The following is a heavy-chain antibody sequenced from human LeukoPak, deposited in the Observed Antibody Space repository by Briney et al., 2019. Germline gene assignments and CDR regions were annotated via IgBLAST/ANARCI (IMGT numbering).Heavy chain of an antibody. J-gene: IGHJ4*02. CDR1: GGSIRSYY. D-gene: IGHD2-2*01. CDR2: IYHSGST. Sequence: SETLSLPRTVSGGSIRSYYWSWIRQPPGEGLEWIGYIYHSGSTYYNPSLKSRVTISVDRSKNQFSLKLSSVTAADTAVYYCARSVGSVVVPAATRIDYWGQGTLVTVSS. CDR3: ARSVGSVVVPAATRIDY. V-gene: IGHV4-59*12.